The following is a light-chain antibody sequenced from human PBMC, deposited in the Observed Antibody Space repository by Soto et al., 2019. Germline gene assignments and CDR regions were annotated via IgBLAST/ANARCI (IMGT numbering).Light chain of an antibody. CDR2: NAS. CDR1: QSVTSY. J-gene: IGKJ5*01. CDR3: QQRSAWPPIP. V-gene: IGKV3-11*01. Sequence: IVVTLSRSTLSLSPGERTTLCCRASQSVTSYLAWYQQNPGQAPRLLIYNASNRTTGIPARFSGSGSGTDFTLTISSLEPEDFAVYYCQQRSAWPPIPFGQGTRLEIK.